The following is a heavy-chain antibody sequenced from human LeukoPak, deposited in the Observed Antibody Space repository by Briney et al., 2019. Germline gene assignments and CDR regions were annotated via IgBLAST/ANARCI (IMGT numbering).Heavy chain of an antibody. CDR1: GYTFTGYY. CDR3: ARDAIVRDYSNSDY. D-gene: IGHD4-11*01. J-gene: IGHJ4*02. V-gene: IGHV1-2*02. Sequence: ASVKVSCKASGYTFTGYYIHWVRQAPGQGLEWMGWINPNSGGTNYAQKFQGRVTMTRDPSISTAYMELSRLTSDDTAVYYCARDAIVRDYSNSDYWGQGTLVTVSS. CDR2: INPNSGGT.